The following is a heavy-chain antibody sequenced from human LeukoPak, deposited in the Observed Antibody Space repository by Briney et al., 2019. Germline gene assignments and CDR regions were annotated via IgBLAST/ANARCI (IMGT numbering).Heavy chain of an antibody. J-gene: IGHJ4*02. CDR1: GLTFTSHG. CDR2: VRNDGSDT. V-gene: IGHV3-30*02. CDR3: ARDRGKDSFGD. Sequence: PGGSLRLSCVTSGLTFTSHGFHWLRKAADKGLEWVAFVRNDGSDTYHSNSVKGRFSISRDDSKNTVYLQMNSLRAEDTALYYCARDRGKDSFGDWGQGTLVTVSS. D-gene: IGHD4-23*01.